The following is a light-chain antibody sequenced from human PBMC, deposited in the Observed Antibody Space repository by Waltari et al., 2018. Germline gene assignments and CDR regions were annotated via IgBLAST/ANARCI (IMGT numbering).Light chain of an antibody. CDR3: QQSYKAPLT. J-gene: IGKJ2*01. CDR1: QTISIY. Sequence: IQMTQSPSALSASAGDRVAITCRTSQTISIYLTWYQQIPGKAPNLLIYGAVNLQAGVPSRFTGSGSGTDFTLTISSLHPDDFGTYYCQQSYKAPLTFGQGTKLQIK. V-gene: IGKV1-39*01. CDR2: GAV.